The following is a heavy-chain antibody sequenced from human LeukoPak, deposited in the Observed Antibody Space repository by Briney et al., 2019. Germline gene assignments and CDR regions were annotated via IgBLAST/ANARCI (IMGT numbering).Heavy chain of an antibody. V-gene: IGHV3-43*01. J-gene: IGHJ5*02. CDR3: AKAAVIAAAGTTWFDP. Sequence: GGSLRLSCAASGFTFDDYTMHWVRQAPGKGLEWVALISWDGGSTYYADSVKGRFTISRDNSKNSLYLQMNSLRTEDTALYYCAKAAVIAAAGTTWFDPWGQGTLVTLSS. D-gene: IGHD6-13*01. CDR2: ISWDGGST. CDR1: GFTFDDYT.